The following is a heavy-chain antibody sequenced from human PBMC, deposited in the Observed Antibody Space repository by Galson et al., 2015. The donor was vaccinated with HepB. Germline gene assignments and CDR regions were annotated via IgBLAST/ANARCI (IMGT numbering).Heavy chain of an antibody. Sequence: SVKVSCKASGYTFTSYYMHWVRQAPGHGLEWMGMINPSGGSTTYAQKFQGRVTMTRDTSTSTVYMELSSLRSEDTAVYYCARVPVALNGDYDAFDIWGQGTMVTVSS. J-gene: IGHJ3*02. V-gene: IGHV1-46*01. D-gene: IGHD4-17*01. CDR3: ARVPVALNGDYDAFDI. CDR1: GYTFTSYY. CDR2: INPSGGST.